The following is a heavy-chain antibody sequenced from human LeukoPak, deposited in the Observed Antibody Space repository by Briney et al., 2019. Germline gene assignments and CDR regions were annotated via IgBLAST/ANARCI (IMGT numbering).Heavy chain of an antibody. V-gene: IGHV4-34*01. CDR2: INHSGST. J-gene: IGHJ4*02. CDR3: ARITVTTTPDDY. CDR1: GGSFSGYY. D-gene: IGHD4-17*01. Sequence: PSETLSLTCAVYGGSFSGYYWSWIRQPPGKGLEWIGEINHSGSTNYNPSLKSRVTISVDTSKNQFSLELSSVTAADTAVYYCARITVTTTPDDYWGQGTLVTVSS.